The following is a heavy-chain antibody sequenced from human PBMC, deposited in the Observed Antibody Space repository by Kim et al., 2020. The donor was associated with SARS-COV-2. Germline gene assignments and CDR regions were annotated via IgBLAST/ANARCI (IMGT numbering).Heavy chain of an antibody. J-gene: IGHJ4*02. CDR3: AAHDTAHVPGGI. D-gene: IGHD3-10*02. CDR2: K. V-gene: IGHV3-7*01. Sequence: KYYVDSVKGRFTMSRDNAKNSLYLQMSSLRTEDTAIYYCAAHDTAHVPGGIWGQGTLVSVSS.